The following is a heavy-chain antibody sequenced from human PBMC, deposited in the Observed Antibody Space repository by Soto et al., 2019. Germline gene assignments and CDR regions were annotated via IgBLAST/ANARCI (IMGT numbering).Heavy chain of an antibody. CDR2: IPQDGVDG. CDR1: GFTFSMYS. Sequence: QPGGSLRLSCEVSGFTFSMYSMSWVRQSPGKGLEWVAKIPQDGVDGHYADSVKGRFTISRDNGKNSLYLQLNNLRAEDTAVYYCARDHLILPAHDFFYGSDVWGRGXTVTAP. J-gene: IGHJ6*02. V-gene: IGHV3-7*03. D-gene: IGHD2-21*02. CDR3: ARDHLILPAHDFFYGSDV.